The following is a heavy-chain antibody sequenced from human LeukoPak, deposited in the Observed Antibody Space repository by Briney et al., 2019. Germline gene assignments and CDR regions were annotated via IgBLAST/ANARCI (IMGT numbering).Heavy chain of an antibody. CDR3: AKGEGDSSGYYHDGFDI. D-gene: IGHD3-22*01. CDR1: GFSFGTYG. V-gene: IGHV3-33*06. Sequence: QSGGSLRLSCAASGFSFGTYGMHWVRQAPGKGLEWVAVIWDDGTTKYYADSVKGRFTISRDNSKNTLYLQMNSLRADDTAVYYCAKGEGDSSGYYHDGFDIWGQGTMVTVSS. CDR2: IWDDGTTK. J-gene: IGHJ3*02.